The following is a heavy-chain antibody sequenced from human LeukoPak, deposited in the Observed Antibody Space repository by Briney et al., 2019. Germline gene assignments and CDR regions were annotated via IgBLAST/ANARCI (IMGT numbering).Heavy chain of an antibody. CDR2: ISGSGYT. Sequence: GGSLRLSCAASGFTVSNNGLSWFRQAPGKGLEWVSDISGSGYTYYAESVKGRFTISRDNSKNTLYLQMNSLRAEDTAVYYCARDIRQLVRFGGNYYGMDVWGQGTTVTVSS. CDR3: ARDIRQLVRFGGNYYGMDV. D-gene: IGHD6-13*01. V-gene: IGHV3-23*01. J-gene: IGHJ6*02. CDR1: GFTVSNNG.